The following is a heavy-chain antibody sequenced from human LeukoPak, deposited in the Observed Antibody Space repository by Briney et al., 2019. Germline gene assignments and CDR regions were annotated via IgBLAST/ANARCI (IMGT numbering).Heavy chain of an antibody. CDR2: ISWNSGSI. CDR1: GFTFDDYA. V-gene: IGHV3-9*01. CDR3: AKDLGGTVLAY. J-gene: IGHJ4*02. D-gene: IGHD2-8*02. Sequence: GRSLRLSCAASGFTFDDYAMYWVRQAPGKGPEWVSGISWNSGSIGYADSVKGRFTISRDNAKNSLYLQMNSLRAEDTALYYCAKDLGGTVLAYWGQGTLVTDSS.